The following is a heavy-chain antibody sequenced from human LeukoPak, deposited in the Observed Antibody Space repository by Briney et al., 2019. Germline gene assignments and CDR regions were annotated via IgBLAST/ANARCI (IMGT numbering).Heavy chain of an antibody. Sequence: SEALSLTCTVSGGSISSYYWGWIRQPPGKGLEWIGSIYYSGSTYYNPSLKSRVTISVDASKNQFSLKLSSVTAADTAVYYCARGDGYDFWSGYSFDYWGQGTLVTVSS. CDR1: GGSISSYY. V-gene: IGHV4-39*07. CDR3: ARGDGYDFWSGYSFDY. D-gene: IGHD3-3*01. J-gene: IGHJ4*02. CDR2: IYYSGST.